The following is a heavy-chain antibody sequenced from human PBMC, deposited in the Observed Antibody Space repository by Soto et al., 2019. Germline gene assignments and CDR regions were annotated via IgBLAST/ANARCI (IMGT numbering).Heavy chain of an antibody. Sequence: SRPTLVNPTQTLTLTCTFSGFSLSTSGMCVSWIRQPPGKALEWLALIDWDDDKYYSTSLRTRLTISKDTSKNQVVLTMTNMDPWATATYYCARIKITMFRGPHPGNYSFDYVGQETLVTGSS. V-gene: IGHV2-70*01. D-gene: IGHD3-10*01. CDR3: ARIKITMFRGPHPGNYSFDY. CDR1: GFSLSTSGMC. CDR2: IDWDDDK. J-gene: IGHJ4*02.